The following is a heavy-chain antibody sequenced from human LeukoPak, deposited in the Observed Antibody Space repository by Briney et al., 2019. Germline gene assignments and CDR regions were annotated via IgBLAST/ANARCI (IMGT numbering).Heavy chain of an antibody. Sequence: GGSLRLSCAASGFSLSNYWMNWVRQAPGKGLEWVSLMSGNGGRTNYADSVKGRFTIFRDTSRNTVYLQMNSLRADDTAVYYCAKSIMGTEGLLDYWGQGTLVTVSS. CDR3: AKSIMGTEGLLDY. V-gene: IGHV3-23*01. D-gene: IGHD1/OR15-1a*01. CDR2: MSGNGGRT. CDR1: GFSLSNYW. J-gene: IGHJ4*02.